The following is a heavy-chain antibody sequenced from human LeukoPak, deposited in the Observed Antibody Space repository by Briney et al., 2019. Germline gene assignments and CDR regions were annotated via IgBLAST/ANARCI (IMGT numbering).Heavy chain of an antibody. J-gene: IGHJ5*02. Sequence: PSETLSLTCTVSGGSISGYYWSWIREPPGKGLEWIGYIYYSGSTNYNPSLKSRVTISVDTSKSQFSLKLSSVTAADTAVYYCARQGGTLNWFDPWGQGTLVTVSS. CDR2: IYYSGST. CDR3: ARQGGTLNWFDP. CDR1: GGSISGYY. V-gene: IGHV4-59*08. D-gene: IGHD1-7*01.